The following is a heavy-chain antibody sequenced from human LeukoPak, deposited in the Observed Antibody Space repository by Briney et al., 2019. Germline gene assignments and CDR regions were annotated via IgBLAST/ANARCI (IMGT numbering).Heavy chain of an antibody. D-gene: IGHD6-19*01. V-gene: IGHV4-38-2*01. J-gene: IGHJ4*02. CDR3: ARGLEGYSAGWSRFFEY. CDR1: GYSISRGYY. Sequence: PSETLSLTCGVSGYSISRGYYWGWIRQPPGNGLEWIGNIYHTGSTYYNPSLRSRVTISVDTSKNQFFLKLTSVTAADTAVYYCARGLEGYSAGWSRFFEYWGQGTLATFSS. CDR2: IYHTGST.